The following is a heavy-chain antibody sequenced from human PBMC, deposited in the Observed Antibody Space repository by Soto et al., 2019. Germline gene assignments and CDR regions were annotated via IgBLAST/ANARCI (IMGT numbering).Heavy chain of an antibody. CDR2: IYHSGST. Sequence: RASKTMSLTCAVSGGSISSGGYSWSWIRQPPGKGLEWIGYIYHSGSTYYNPSLKSRVTISVDRSKNQFSLKLSSVTAADTAVYYCARGQVVAAQHWGQGTLVTVSS. D-gene: IGHD2-15*01. J-gene: IGHJ4*02. CDR1: GGSISSGGYS. V-gene: IGHV4-30-2*01. CDR3: ARGQVVAAQH.